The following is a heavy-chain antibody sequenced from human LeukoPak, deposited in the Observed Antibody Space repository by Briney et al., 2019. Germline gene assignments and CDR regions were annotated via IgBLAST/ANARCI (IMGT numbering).Heavy chain of an antibody. CDR2: TYTGGNS. D-gene: IGHD3-22*01. CDR1: GVTLSGYA. Sequence: GGSLRLSGAASGVTLSGYAMSWARQAPGKGLEWVSVTYTGGNSYYADSVKGRFIISRDISKNTLYLQMNSLRAEDSALYYCARGGRGFAAVVAPRSFDIWGQGTMVTVSS. CDR3: ARGGRGFAAVVAPRSFDI. J-gene: IGHJ3*02. V-gene: IGHV3-53*01.